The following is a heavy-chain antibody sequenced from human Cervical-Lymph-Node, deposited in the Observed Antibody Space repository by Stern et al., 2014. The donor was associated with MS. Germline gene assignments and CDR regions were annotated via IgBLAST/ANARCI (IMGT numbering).Heavy chain of an antibody. CDR3: ARKSLSMDHYFDS. J-gene: IGHJ4*02. Sequence: QVQLQESGPGLVKPSETLSLTCTVCGASISSYYWNWIRQPPGQGLEWIGYIYYTGTTNYNPSLKGRVAISLDTSKNQFSLILRSVSAADTAVYYCARKSLSMDHYFDSWGQGTLVTVSS. CDR1: GASISSYY. CDR2: IYYTGTT. V-gene: IGHV4-59*01. D-gene: IGHD2-2*03.